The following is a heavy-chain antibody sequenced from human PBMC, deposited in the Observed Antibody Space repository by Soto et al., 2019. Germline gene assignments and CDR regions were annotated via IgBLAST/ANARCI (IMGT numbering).Heavy chain of an antibody. CDR3: AKDAVPYYGEWAWFDL. J-gene: IGHJ5*02. V-gene: IGHV3-23*01. CDR2: IGGSGSGA. D-gene: IGHD3-10*01. CDR1: GFTFKNYA. Sequence: EVQLLESGGGLVQPGGSLRLSCAASGFTFKNYAMTWVRQAPGKGMEWVSSIGGSGSGAHYADSVKGRFNVSRDDSKNTLYLQMSGMRVDDTALYYCAKDAVPYYGEWAWFDLWGQGTLVTVSS.